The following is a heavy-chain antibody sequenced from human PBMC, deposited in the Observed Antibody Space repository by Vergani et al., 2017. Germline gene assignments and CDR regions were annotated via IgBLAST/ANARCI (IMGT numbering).Heavy chain of an antibody. CDR1: GLTSSYYG. J-gene: IGHJ1*01. D-gene: IGHD1-1*01. Sequence: QVHLVESGGGVVQPGRSLRLSCVVSGLTSSYYGMHWVRQAPGKGLEWVAVISYDGTQKYYADSVKGRFTISRDNSKSTRYLQMNSLRTEDTAVYYCATKSCGTPGCQIGYFREWGQGTLVTVSS. CDR3: ATKSCGTPGCQIGYFRE. CDR2: ISYDGTQK. V-gene: IGHV3-30*03.